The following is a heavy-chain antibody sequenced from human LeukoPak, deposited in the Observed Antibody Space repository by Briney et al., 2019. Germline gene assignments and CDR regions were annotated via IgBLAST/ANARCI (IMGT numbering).Heavy chain of an antibody. CDR3: ARHRFGHLFDY. Sequence: SETLSLTCTVSGDSISGYYWSWIRQPPGKGLEWIGFVYHTGHTHYSPSLKSRVTVSLDTSRNQVSLILSSVTAADTAVYYCARHRFGHLFDYWGQGTLVFVSS. CDR1: GDSISGYY. V-gene: IGHV4-59*01. CDR2: VYHTGHT. D-gene: IGHD3-16*01. J-gene: IGHJ4*02.